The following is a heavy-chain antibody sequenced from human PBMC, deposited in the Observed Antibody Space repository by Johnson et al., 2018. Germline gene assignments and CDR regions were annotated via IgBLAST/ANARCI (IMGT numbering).Heavy chain of an antibody. CDR1: GFTFSGSA. Sequence: VQLVQSGGGLVQPGGSLKLSCAASGFTFSGSAMHWVRQAPGKGLEWVGRIRSKANNYATASAASVTGRFTISRDDSKSTTYLEMNSLKTEDTAVYYCARRDYYYYMDVWGKGTTVTVSS. V-gene: IGHV3-73*01. J-gene: IGHJ6*03. CDR2: IRSKANNYAT. CDR3: ARRDYYYYMDV.